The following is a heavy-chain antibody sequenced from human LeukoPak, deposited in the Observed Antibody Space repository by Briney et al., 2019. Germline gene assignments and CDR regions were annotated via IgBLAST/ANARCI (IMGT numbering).Heavy chain of an antibody. J-gene: IGHJ6*02. CDR3: ARDLIVVVPAAGVRNYYYYYGMDV. CDR2: ISSSSYI. V-gene: IGHV3-21*01. CDR1: GFTFSSYS. Sequence: PGGSLRLSCAASGFTFSSYSMNWVRQAPGKGLEWVSSISSSSYIYYADSVKGRFTISRDNAKNSLYLQMNSLRAEDTAVYYCARDLIVVVPAAGVRNYYYYYGMDVWGQGTTVTVSS. D-gene: IGHD2-2*01.